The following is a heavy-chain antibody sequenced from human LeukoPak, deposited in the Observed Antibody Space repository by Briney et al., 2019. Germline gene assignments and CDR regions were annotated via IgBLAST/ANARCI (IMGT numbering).Heavy chain of an antibody. D-gene: IGHD6-13*01. V-gene: IGHV6-1*01. CDR3: ARAAGYSSSWYCKYYFDY. CDR2: AYYRSKWYN. J-gene: IGHJ4*02. CDR1: GDSLSSDSAA. Sequence: SQTLSLTCAISGDSLSSDSAAWNWIRQSPSRGLEWLGCAYYRSKWYNDSPVSVKSRITINPDTSKNQFSLQLNSVTPEDRAVYYCARAAGYSSSWYCKYYFDYWGQGTLVTVSS.